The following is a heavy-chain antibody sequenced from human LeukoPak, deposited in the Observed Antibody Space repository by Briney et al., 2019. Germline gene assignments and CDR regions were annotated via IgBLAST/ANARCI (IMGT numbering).Heavy chain of an antibody. D-gene: IGHD1-26*01. V-gene: IGHV4-39*07. CDR1: GGSISSGSYY. CDR3: ARLRIYSWYFDY. CDR2: IYYSGST. Sequence: PSETLSLTCTVSGGSISSGSYYWSWIRQPPGKGLEWIGSIYYSGSTYYNPSLKSRVTISVDTSKNQFSLKLISVTAADTAVYYCARLRIYSWYFDYWGQGTLVTVSS. J-gene: IGHJ4*02.